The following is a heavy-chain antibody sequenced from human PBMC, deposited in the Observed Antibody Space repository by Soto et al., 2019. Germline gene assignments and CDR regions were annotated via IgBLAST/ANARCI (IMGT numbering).Heavy chain of an antibody. CDR2: ISYTGRT. D-gene: IGHD7-27*01. V-gene: IGHV4-61*03. Sequence: QVQLQELAPGLVKPSETLSLTCIVSGDSVTSGSYYWTWLRQPPGKGLEWIGYISYTGRTKYNPSLQSRVTISVHTSKNDFSLNLSSVTAADTAVYFCAREWGLLPYYVMNVWGHGIAVTDSS. J-gene: IGHJ6*02. CDR3: AREWGLLPYYVMNV. CDR1: GDSVTSGSYY.